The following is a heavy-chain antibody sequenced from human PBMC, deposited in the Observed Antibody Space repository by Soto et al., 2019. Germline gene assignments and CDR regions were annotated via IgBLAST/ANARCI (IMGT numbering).Heavy chain of an antibody. CDR3: ARADLYDSPSKY. J-gene: IGHJ4*02. CDR1: GYTFSSYA. V-gene: IGHV1-3*01. CDR2: INAGNGNT. Sequence: ASVKVSCKASGYTFSSYAIHWVRQAPGQGLEWMGWINAGNGNTKYSQKFQGRVTITRDTSASTAYMELRSLRSDDTAVYYCARADLYDSPSKYWGQGTLVTVSS. D-gene: IGHD3-22*01.